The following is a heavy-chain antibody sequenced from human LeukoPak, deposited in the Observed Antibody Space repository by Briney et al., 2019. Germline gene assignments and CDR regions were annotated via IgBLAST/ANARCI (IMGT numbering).Heavy chain of an antibody. CDR3: AKRSTVTTAQAWIFDY. J-gene: IGHJ4*02. CDR1: GFTFSSYG. V-gene: IGHV3-23*01. Sequence: GGTLRLSCAASGFTFSSYGMSWVRQAPGKGLEWVSGISGSGGSTYYADSVKGRFTISRDNSKNTLYLQMNSLRAEDTAVYYCAKRSTVTTAQAWIFDYWGQGTLVTVPP. D-gene: IGHD4-17*01. CDR2: ISGSGGST.